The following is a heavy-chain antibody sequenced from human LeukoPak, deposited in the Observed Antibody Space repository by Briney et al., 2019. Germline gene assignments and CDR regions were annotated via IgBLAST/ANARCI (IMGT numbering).Heavy chain of an antibody. V-gene: IGHV3-43*01. J-gene: IGHJ4*02. Sequence: PGGSLRLSCATSGFNFHRYTIHWVRQAPGKGLEWVSLAGWAGGTTYYSDSVRGRFTNSRDSGRNSVYLQMNSLTTDDTAFYFCAKELDTMFFDYWGQGALVTVSS. D-gene: IGHD3-10*02. CDR1: GFNFHRYT. CDR2: AGWAGGTT. CDR3: AKELDTMFFDY.